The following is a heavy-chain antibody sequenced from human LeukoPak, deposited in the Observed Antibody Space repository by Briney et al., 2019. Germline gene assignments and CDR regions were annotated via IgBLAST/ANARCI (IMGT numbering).Heavy chain of an antibody. J-gene: IGHJ4*02. D-gene: IGHD2-15*01. CDR1: GGSFSNYY. CDR2: IYYSGST. Sequence: KPSESPSLTCAVSGGSFSNYYWIWIRQPPRKGLEWVWHIYYSGSTYYKPSLKSRVTMSVDTSKKQFSLKLTSVTAADTAVYYCARVRGVCSGRSCYEIDSWGQGTLVTVSS. V-gene: IGHV4-59*06. CDR3: ARVRGVCSGRSCYEIDS.